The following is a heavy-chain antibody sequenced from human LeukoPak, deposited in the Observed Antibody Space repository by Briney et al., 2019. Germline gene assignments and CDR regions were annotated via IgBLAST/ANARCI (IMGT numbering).Heavy chain of an antibody. J-gene: IGHJ3*02. D-gene: IGHD3-22*01. Sequence: VASVKVSCKASGYTFTSYDINWVRQATGQGLEWMGWMNPNSGNTGYAQKFQGRVTMTRNTSISTAYMELSSLRSEDTAVYYCARGTPNLKDYYDSSSYHDAFDIWGQGTMVTVSS. V-gene: IGHV1-8*01. CDR1: GYTFTSYD. CDR3: ARGTPNLKDYYDSSSYHDAFDI. CDR2: MNPNSGNT.